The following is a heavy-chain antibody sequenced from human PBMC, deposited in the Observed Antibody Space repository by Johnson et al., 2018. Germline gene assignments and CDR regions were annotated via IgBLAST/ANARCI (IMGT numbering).Heavy chain of an antibody. D-gene: IGHD3-22*01. Sequence: QVQLQESGPGLVKPSETLSLTCTVSGGSVSSGSYYWSWIRQPPGKGLEWIGYIYYSGTTKYNPSLQSRVTISVDTSKNQFTLKLPSVTAADTAVYYCARDRWGVVIPWYWGQGTLVTVSS. J-gene: IGHJ4*02. CDR2: IYYSGTT. CDR1: GGSVSSGSYY. CDR3: ARDRWGVVIPWY. V-gene: IGHV4-61*01.